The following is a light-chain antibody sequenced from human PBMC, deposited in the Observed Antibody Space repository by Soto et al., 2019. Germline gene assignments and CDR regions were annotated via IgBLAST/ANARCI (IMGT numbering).Light chain of an antibody. CDR2: HAS. CDR3: EHYKSYGT. Sequence: VPQSRKARTSRVGDRVPNTCRASQSIDRWLAWYQQRPGKAPKILIYHASSLETGVPSRFSGSGSGTEFTLTISSLPADAFATYLCEHYKSYGTFGQGTKVDIK. CDR1: QSIDRW. V-gene: IGKV1-5*01. J-gene: IGKJ1*01.